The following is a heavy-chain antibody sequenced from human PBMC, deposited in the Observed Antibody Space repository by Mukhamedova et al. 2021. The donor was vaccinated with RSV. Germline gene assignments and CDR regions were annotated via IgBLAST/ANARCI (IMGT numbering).Heavy chain of an antibody. CDR3: TTELPYYYGSGSYGTFDY. V-gene: IGHV3-15*01. CDR2: IKSKTDGGTT. Sequence: QAPGKGLEWVGRIKSKTDGGTTDYAAPVKGRFTISRDDSKNTLYLQMNSLKTEDTAVYYCTTELPYYYGSGSYGTFDYWGQGTLV. J-gene: IGHJ4*02. D-gene: IGHD3-10*01.